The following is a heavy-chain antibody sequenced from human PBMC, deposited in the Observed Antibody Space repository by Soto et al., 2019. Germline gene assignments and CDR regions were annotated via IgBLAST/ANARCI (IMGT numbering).Heavy chain of an antibody. CDR2: IKSKTDGGTT. J-gene: IGHJ4*02. V-gene: IGHV3-15*07. CDR3: AKDTYYHDTSGYYVFDY. CDR1: GFTFSNAW. Sequence: GGSLRLSCAASGFTFSNAWMNWVRQAPGKGLEWVGRIKSKTDGGTTDYAAPVKGRFTISRDDSKNTLYLQMNSLKTEDTAVYYCAKDTYYHDTSGYYVFDYWGQGTLVTVSS. D-gene: IGHD3-22*01.